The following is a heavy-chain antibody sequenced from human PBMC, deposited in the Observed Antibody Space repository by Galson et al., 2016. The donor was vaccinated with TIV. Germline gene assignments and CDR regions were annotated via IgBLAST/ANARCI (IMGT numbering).Heavy chain of an antibody. V-gene: IGHV3-23*01. CDR1: GFTFRSFA. CDR2: ISNGRT. D-gene: IGHD3-16*02. CDR3: VRDLEERYRDSRGGFYGLDV. J-gene: IGHJ6*02. Sequence: LRLSCAASGFTFRSFAMTWVRQAPGMAPEWVATISNGRTYYVDSVKGRFTISRDNPRNTVFLQMNSLRAGDTATYYSVRDLEERYRDSRGGFYGLDVWGHGTTVIVSS.